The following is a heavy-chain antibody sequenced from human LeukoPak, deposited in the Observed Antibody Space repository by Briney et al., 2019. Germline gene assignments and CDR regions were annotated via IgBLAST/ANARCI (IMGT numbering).Heavy chain of an antibody. Sequence: GGSLRLSCAASGFSFSSYSMSWVRQVPGKGLEWVANIKPDGGQKDYVDSVKDRFTISRDNAKNSVFLQMNNLRVEDTAVYYCACPKVLESYRYFDYWGQGSLVTVS. V-gene: IGHV3-7*01. J-gene: IGHJ4*02. CDR2: IKPDGGQK. CDR3: ACPKVLESYRYFDY. D-gene: IGHD3-16*02. CDR1: GFSFSSYS.